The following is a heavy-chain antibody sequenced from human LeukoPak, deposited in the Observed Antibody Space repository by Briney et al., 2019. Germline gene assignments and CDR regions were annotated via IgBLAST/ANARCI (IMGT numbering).Heavy chain of an antibody. Sequence: AASVKVPCKASGYTFTDYYLHWVRQAPGHGLEWMGWINPKTGVTKYAQNFQGRVTMTRDTSISTAYMEVSRLRSDDTAVFYCARDLAMYSPDLDYWGQGTLVTVSS. V-gene: IGHV1-2*02. CDR1: GYTFTDYY. CDR3: ARDLAMYSPDLDY. CDR2: INPKTGVT. J-gene: IGHJ4*02. D-gene: IGHD1-26*01.